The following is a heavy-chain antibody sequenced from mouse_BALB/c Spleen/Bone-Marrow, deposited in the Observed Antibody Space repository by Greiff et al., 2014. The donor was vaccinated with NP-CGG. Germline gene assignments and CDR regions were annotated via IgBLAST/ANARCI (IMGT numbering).Heavy chain of an antibody. CDR3: ARHEDLDIRRRLSAMDY. D-gene: IGHD2-12*01. J-gene: IGHJ4*01. V-gene: IGHV1-62-2*01. Sequence: QVQLQQSGAELVKPGTSVNLSCKASGYTFTDYIIHWVRQRSGQGLEWIGWFYPGSGSIKYNEEFKDKATLTADKSSNTVYMELSRLTSEDSAVYFCARHEDLDIRRRLSAMDYWGQGTSVTVSS. CDR1: GYTFTDYI. CDR2: FYPGSGSI.